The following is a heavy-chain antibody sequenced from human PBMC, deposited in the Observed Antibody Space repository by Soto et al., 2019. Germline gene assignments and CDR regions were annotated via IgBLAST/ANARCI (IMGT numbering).Heavy chain of an antibody. D-gene: IGHD4-17*01. CDR1: GFTFSSYG. V-gene: IGHV3-33*05. Sequence: GGSLRLSCAASGFTFSSYGMHWVRQAPGKGLEWVAVISYDGSNKYYADSVKGRFTISRDNTKNTLFLQMNSLRAEDTAVYYCAKERATTTAFDYWGQGDLVTAS. J-gene: IGHJ4*02. CDR2: ISYDGSNK. CDR3: AKERATTTAFDY.